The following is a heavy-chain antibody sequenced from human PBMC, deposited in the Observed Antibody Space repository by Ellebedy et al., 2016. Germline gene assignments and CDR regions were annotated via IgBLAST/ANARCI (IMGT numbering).Heavy chain of an antibody. D-gene: IGHD6-19*01. V-gene: IGHV3-15*01. Sequence: GESLKISXAASGFTFSNAWMSWVRQAPGKGLEWVGRIKSKTDGGTTDYAAPVKGRFTISRDDSKNTLYLQMNSLKTEDTAVYYCTTDLLAVAGTSDKGGVFDYWGQGTLVTVSS. CDR1: GFTFSNAW. CDR2: IKSKTDGGTT. CDR3: TTDLLAVAGTSDKGGVFDY. J-gene: IGHJ4*02.